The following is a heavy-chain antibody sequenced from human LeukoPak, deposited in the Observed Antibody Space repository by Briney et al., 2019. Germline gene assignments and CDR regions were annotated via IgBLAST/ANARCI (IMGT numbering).Heavy chain of an antibody. Sequence: SETLSHTCAVYGGSFSGYYWSWIRQPPGKGLEWIGEINHSGSTNYNPSLKSRVTISVDTSKNQFSLKLSSVTAADTAVYYCARRTAEAFDYWGQGTLVTVSS. J-gene: IGHJ4*02. V-gene: IGHV4-34*01. CDR3: ARRTAEAFDY. D-gene: IGHD4-17*01. CDR1: GGSFSGYY. CDR2: INHSGST.